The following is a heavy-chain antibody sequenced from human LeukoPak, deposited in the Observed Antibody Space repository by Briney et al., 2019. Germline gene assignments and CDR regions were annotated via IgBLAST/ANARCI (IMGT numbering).Heavy chain of an antibody. CDR1: GCTVSSNN. J-gene: IGHJ4*02. V-gene: IGHV3-48*02. CDR3: ARANRGDY. CDR2: ISSSGSTI. Sequence: GGSLRPSCAASGCTVSSNNMNWVRQAPGKGLEWVSYISSSGSTIYYADSVKGRFTISRDNAKNSLYLQMNSLRDEDTAVYYCARANRGDYWGQGTLVTVSS. D-gene: IGHD2/OR15-2a*01.